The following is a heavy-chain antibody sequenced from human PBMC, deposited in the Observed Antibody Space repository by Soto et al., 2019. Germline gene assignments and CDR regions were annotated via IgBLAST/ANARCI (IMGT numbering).Heavy chain of an antibody. CDR1: GGSISSYY. CDR2: IYYSGST. J-gene: IGHJ4*02. V-gene: IGHV4-59*08. CDR3: ARHYDILTGYYIPYYFDY. Sequence: QVQLQESGPGLVKPSETLSLTCTVSGGSISSYYWSWIRQPPGKGLEWIGYIYYSGSTNYNPSLKSRFTISVDTSKNQFSLKLSSVTAADTAVYYCARHYDILTGYYIPYYFDYWGQGTLVTVSS. D-gene: IGHD3-9*01.